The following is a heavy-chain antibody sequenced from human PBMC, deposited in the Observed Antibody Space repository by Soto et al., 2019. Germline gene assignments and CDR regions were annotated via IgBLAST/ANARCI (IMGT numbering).Heavy chain of an antibody. V-gene: IGHV1-46*01. D-gene: IGHD3-22*01. CDR1: GYTFTSYY. J-gene: IGHJ6*02. CDR3: ARDLQNYYDSRGSPGFYYYYGMDV. Sequence: ASVKVSCKASGYTFTSYYMHWVRQAPGQGLEWMGIINPSGGSTSYAQKFQGRVTMTRDTSTSTVYMELSSLRSEDTAVYYCARDLQNYYDSRGSPGFYYYYGMDVWGQGTTVTVS. CDR2: INPSGGST.